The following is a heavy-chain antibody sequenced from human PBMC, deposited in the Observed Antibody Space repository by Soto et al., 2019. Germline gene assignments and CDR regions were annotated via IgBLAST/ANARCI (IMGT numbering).Heavy chain of an antibody. CDR2: ISSSSSYI. CDR3: ARDYDFWSGRGGMDV. V-gene: IGHV3-21*01. D-gene: IGHD3-3*01. J-gene: IGHJ6*02. CDR1: GFTFSTYN. Sequence: NPGGSLRLSCASSGFTFSTYNMNWVRQAPGKGLEWVSSISSSSSYIYYADSVKGRFTISRDNAKNSLYLQMNSLRAEDTAVYYCARDYDFWSGRGGMDVWGQGTTVTVSS.